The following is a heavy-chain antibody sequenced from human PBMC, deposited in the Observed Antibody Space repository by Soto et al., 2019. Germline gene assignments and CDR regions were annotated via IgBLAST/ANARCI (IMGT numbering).Heavy chain of an antibody. CDR3: ARVLGRTGYYYYGMDV. D-gene: IGHD1-26*01. CDR1: GYTFTGYY. J-gene: IGHJ6*02. CDR2: INPNSGGT. V-gene: IGHV1-2*02. Sequence: ASVKVSCKASGYTFTGYYMHWVRQAPGQGLEWMGWINPNSGGTNYAQKFQGRVTMTRDTSISTAYMELSRLRSDDTAVYYCARVLGRTGYYYYGMDVWGQGTTVTLSS.